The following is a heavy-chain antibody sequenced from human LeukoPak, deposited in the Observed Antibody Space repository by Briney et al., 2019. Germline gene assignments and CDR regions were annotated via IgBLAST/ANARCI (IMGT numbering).Heavy chain of an antibody. D-gene: IGHD2-15*01. CDR3: VGIKKGYYNMDV. V-gene: IGHV3-23*01. Sequence: GGSLRLSCAASGFTFSSYAMSWVCQAPGKGLKWVSTINDNGAGTYYADSLKGRFTISRDNAWSSVYLQMNSLRAEDTAVYYCVGIKKGYYNMDVWGKGTTVTVSS. CDR1: GFTFSSYA. J-gene: IGHJ6*03. CDR2: INDNGAGT.